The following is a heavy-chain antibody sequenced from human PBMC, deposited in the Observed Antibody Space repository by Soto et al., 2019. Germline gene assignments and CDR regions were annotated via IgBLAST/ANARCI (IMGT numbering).Heavy chain of an antibody. CDR1: GGSISSGDYY. Sequence: QVQLQESGPGLVKPSQTLSLTCTVSGGSISSGDYYWSWIRQPPGKGLEWIGYIYYSGSTYYNPSLKSRVTXSAXTSKNQFSLKLSSVTAADTAVYYCASVDTAMVVFPWGQGTMVTVSS. D-gene: IGHD5-18*01. CDR2: IYYSGST. J-gene: IGHJ3*01. CDR3: ASVDTAMVVFP. V-gene: IGHV4-30-4*01.